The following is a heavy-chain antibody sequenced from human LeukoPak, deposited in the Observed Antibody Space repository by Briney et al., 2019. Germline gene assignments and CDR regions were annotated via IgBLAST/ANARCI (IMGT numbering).Heavy chain of an antibody. CDR3: ARARGFGVLNFDY. CDR2: ISRSSNYK. J-gene: IGHJ4*02. D-gene: IGHD3-10*01. Sequence: GGSLRLSCAASGFTFSSYSMNWVRQAPGKGLEWVSSISRSSNYKYYADSVKGRFTISRDNAKNSLYLQMNSLRAGDTAVYYCARARGFGVLNFDYWGQGTLVTVSS. V-gene: IGHV3-21*01. CDR1: GFTFSSYS.